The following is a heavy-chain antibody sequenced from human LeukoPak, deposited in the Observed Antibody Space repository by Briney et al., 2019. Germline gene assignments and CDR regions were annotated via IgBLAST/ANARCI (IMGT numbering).Heavy chain of an antibody. CDR1: GGTFSSYA. V-gene: IGHV1-69*05. D-gene: IGHD1-1*01. Sequence: SVKVSCKASGGTFSSYAISWVRQAPGQGLEWMGGIIPIFGTANYAQKFQGRVTMTRDMSTSTVYMELRSLRSADTAVYYCARGNDGWPHYYYYFMDVWGKGTTVTVSS. J-gene: IGHJ6*03. CDR3: ARGNDGWPHYYYYFMDV. CDR2: IIPIFGTA.